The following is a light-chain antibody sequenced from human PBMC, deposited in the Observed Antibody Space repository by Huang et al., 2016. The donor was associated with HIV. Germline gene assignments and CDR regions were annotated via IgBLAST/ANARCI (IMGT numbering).Light chain of an antibody. CDR3: QQYGNSPYT. J-gene: IGKJ2*01. V-gene: IGKV3-20*01. Sequence: EIVLTQSPGTLSLSPGERATLSCRASQSVSRSNLAWYQQKPGQAPRLLIYGASSEATGIPDRVSGSGSGTEFTLTISRLEPEDFAVYYCQQYGNSPYTFGQGTKLEIK. CDR1: QSVSRSN. CDR2: GAS.